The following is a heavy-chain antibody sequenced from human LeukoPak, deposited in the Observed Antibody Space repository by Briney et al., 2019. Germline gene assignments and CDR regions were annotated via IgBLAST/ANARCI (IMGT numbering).Heavy chain of an antibody. CDR2: VYNSGIT. CDR3: ARVRLSSGFSN. V-gene: IGHV4-59*02. Sequence: PSETLSLTCSVSGASVSDYYCNWIRQPPGKGLEWIGYVYNSGITNYSPSLRGRVTISVDTSKNQFSLKLNSVTAADTAVYYCARVRLSSGFSNWGQGTLVTVSS. J-gene: IGHJ4*02. D-gene: IGHD3-22*01. CDR1: GASVSDYY.